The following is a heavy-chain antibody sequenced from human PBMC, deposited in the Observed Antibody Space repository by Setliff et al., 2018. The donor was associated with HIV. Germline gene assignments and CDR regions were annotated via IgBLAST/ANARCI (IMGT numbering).Heavy chain of an antibody. V-gene: IGHV1-18*01. CDR2: ISTYSDEA. D-gene: IGHD3-16*02. Sequence: ASVKVSCKPSGYTFTAYGLSWVRQAPGQGLEWMGWISTYSDEASYAQNLYDRVTMTTDTSTSTAYMELRSLRFDDTAVYYCARESLNLGELSSNPDASDIWGQGTMVTVSS. J-gene: IGHJ3*02. CDR3: ARESLNLGELSSNPDASDI. CDR1: GYTFTAYG.